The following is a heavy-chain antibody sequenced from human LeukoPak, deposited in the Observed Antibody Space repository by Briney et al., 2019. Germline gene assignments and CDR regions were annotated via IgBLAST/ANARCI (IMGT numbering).Heavy chain of an antibody. Sequence: PGGSLRLSCAASGFTFINAWWTWVRQAPGKGLEWVGHIKSRSDGGTIDYAAPVKGRFSISRDDSKNTFYLQMNSLKAEDTALYYRTTANYGAHDYWGQGTLVTVSS. CDR3: TTANYGAHDY. CDR2: IKSRSDGGTI. V-gene: IGHV3-15*01. D-gene: IGHD4-17*01. J-gene: IGHJ4*02. CDR1: GFTFINAW.